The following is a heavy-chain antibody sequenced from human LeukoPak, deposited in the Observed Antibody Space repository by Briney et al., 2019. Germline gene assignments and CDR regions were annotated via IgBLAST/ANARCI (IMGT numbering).Heavy chain of an antibody. CDR1: GGSISSYY. J-gene: IGHJ6*02. Sequence: SETLSLTSTVSGGSISSYYWSWIRQPAGKGLEWIGRIYTSGSTNYNPSLKSRVTMSVDTSKNQFSLKLSSVTAADTAVYYCARDVGIAAAGAGDYYYYYGMDVWGQGTTVTVSS. CDR2: IYTSGST. CDR3: ARDVGIAAAGAGDYYYYYGMDV. D-gene: IGHD6-13*01. V-gene: IGHV4-4*07.